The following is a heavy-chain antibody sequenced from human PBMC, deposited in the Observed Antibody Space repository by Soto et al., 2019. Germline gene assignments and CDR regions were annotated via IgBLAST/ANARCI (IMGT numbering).Heavy chain of an antibody. D-gene: IGHD3-22*01. CDR3: ARSPWTAMIVVPHVNFDY. J-gene: IGHJ4*02. Sequence: QVQLVESGGGVVQPGRSLRLSCAASGFTFSSYGMHWVRQAPGKGLEWVAVIWYDGSNKYYADSVKGRFTISRDNSKNPLYLQMNSLRAEDTAVYYCARSPWTAMIVVPHVNFDYWGQGTLVTVSS. CDR1: GFTFSSYG. V-gene: IGHV3-33*01. CDR2: IWYDGSNK.